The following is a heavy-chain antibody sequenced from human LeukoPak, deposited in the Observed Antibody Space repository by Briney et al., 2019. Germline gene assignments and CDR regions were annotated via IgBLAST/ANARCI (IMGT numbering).Heavy chain of an antibody. Sequence: ASVKVSCKASGYTFTSYYMHWVRQAPGQGLEWMGIINPSGGSTSYAQKFQGRVTMTRDTSTSTVYMELSSLRSEDTAVYYCASKVEFVPVLEWYYYYYYGMDVWGQGTTVTVSS. V-gene: IGHV1-46*01. CDR3: ASKVEFVPVLEWYYYYYYGMDV. CDR1: GYTFTSYY. CDR2: INPSGGST. J-gene: IGHJ6*02. D-gene: IGHD3-3*01.